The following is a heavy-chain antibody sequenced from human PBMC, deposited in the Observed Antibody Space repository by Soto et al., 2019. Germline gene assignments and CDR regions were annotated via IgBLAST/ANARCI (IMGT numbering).Heavy chain of an antibody. Sequence: TLSLTCAVYGGSFSGYYWSWIRQPPGKGLEWIGEINHSGSTNYNPSLKSRVTISVDTSKNQFSLKLSSVTAADTAVYYCARGAYYYGSGSYYNRALYFDYWGQGTLVTVSS. V-gene: IGHV4-34*01. J-gene: IGHJ4*02. D-gene: IGHD3-10*01. CDR1: GGSFSGYY. CDR3: ARGAYYYGSGSYYNRALYFDY. CDR2: INHSGST.